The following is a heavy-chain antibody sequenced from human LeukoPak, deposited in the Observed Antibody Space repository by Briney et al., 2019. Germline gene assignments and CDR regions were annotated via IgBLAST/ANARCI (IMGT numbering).Heavy chain of an antibody. Sequence: SVKVSCKAFGFTFTSSAMQWVRQARGQRLEWIGWIVVGSGNTNYAQKFQERVTITRDMSTSTAYMELSSLRSEDTAVYYCAADPGGWVVGATSDFDYWGQGTLVTVSS. CDR2: IVVGSGNT. D-gene: IGHD1-26*01. CDR1: GFTFTSSA. CDR3: AADPGGWVVGATSDFDY. V-gene: IGHV1-58*02. J-gene: IGHJ4*02.